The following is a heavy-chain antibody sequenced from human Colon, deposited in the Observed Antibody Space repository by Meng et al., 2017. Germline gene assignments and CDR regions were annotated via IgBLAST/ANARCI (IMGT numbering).Heavy chain of an antibody. Sequence: GESLKISCAASGFTFREYYMSWIRQAPGKGLEWVAYISSSGGSVYYADSVKGRFTISRDNAEKSLHLHMDSLSAEDTAVYFCATSCLAVAGTSQFDYWGQGILVTVSS. CDR3: ATSCLAVAGTSQFDY. CDR2: ISSSGGSV. V-gene: IGHV3-11*01. CDR1: GFTFREYY. D-gene: IGHD6-19*01. J-gene: IGHJ4*02.